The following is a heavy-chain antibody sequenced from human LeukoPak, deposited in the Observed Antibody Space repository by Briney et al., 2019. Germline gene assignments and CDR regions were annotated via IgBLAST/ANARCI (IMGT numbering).Heavy chain of an antibody. CDR1: GGSFSGYY. CDR2: INHSGST. CDR3: ARAGYPGLNWFDP. J-gene: IGHJ5*02. V-gene: IGHV4-34*01. D-gene: IGHD5-12*01. Sequence: PSETLSLTCAVYGGSFSGYYWSWIRQPPGKGLEWIGEINHSGSTNYNPSLKSRVTISEDTSKKQFSLKLSSVTAADTAVYYCARAGYPGLNWFDPWGQGTLVTVSS.